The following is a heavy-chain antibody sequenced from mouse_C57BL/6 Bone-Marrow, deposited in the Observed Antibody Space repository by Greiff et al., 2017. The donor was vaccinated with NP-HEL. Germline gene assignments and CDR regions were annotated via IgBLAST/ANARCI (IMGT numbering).Heavy chain of an antibody. CDR2: IYPGDGDT. J-gene: IGHJ2*01. D-gene: IGHD1-1*01. CDR3: IITPVGFDY. Sequence: VQLQQSGPELVKPGASVKISCKASGYAFSSSWMNWVKQRPGKGLEWIGRIYPGDGDTNYNGKFKGKATLTADKSSSTAYMQLSSLTSGDSAVYFCIITPVGFDYWGKAPLSQSPQ. CDR1: GYAFSSSW. V-gene: IGHV1-82*01.